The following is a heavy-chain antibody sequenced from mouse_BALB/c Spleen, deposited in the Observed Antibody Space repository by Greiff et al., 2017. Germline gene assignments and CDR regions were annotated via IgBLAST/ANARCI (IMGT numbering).Heavy chain of an antibody. J-gene: IGHJ3*01. Sequence: VQLQQSGPGLVKPSQSLSLTCTVTGYSITSDYAWNWIRQFPGNKLEWMGYISYSGSTSYNPSLKSRISITRDTSKNQFFLQLNSVTTEDTATYYCARNYGNFAYWGQGTLVTVSA. V-gene: IGHV3-2*02. CDR1: GYSITSDYA. CDR3: ARNYGNFAY. CDR2: ISYSGST. D-gene: IGHD2-1*01.